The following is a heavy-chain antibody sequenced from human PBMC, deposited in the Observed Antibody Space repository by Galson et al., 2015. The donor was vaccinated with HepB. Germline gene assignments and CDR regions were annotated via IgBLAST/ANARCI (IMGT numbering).Heavy chain of an antibody. Sequence: SETLSLTCTVSGGSMSSCHWGWIRQPPGGGLEWIGFIDNGGTHYNPSLNSRVALSMGTSTNHFSLKLISATAADTGVYYCAGYFFGVGGRGYWGQGRLVTVSS. CDR3: AGYFFGVGGRGY. J-gene: IGHJ4*02. CDR1: GGSMSSCH. D-gene: IGHD4-23*01. V-gene: IGHV4-59*01. CDR2: IDNGGT.